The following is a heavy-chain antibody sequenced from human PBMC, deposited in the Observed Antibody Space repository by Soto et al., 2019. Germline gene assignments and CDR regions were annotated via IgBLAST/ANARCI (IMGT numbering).Heavy chain of an antibody. V-gene: IGHV4-59*01. D-gene: IGHD6-19*01. CDR2: IYYSGST. J-gene: IGHJ5*02. CDR3: AREGSGWYRSSAPHWFDP. CDR1: GGSISSYY. Sequence: PSETLSLTCTVSGGSISSYYWSWIRQPPGKGLEWIGYIYYSGSTNYNPSLKSRVTISVATSKNQFSLKLSSVTAADTAVYYCAREGSGWYRSSAPHWFDPWGQGPLVTVSS.